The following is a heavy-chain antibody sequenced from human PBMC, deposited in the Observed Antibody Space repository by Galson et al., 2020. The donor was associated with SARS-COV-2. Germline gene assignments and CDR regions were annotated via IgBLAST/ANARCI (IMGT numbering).Heavy chain of an antibody. Sequence: GGSLRLSCAASGFTFSSYGMHWVRQAPGKGLEWVAVISYDGSNKYYADSVKGRFTISRDNSKNTLYLQMNSLRAEDTAVYYCAKDLKRNFWSAEPHIPAPYGMDVWGQGTTVTVSS. CDR3: AKDLKRNFWSAEPHIPAPYGMDV. D-gene: IGHD3-3*01. V-gene: IGHV3-30*18. J-gene: IGHJ6*02. CDR2: ISYDGSNK. CDR1: GFTFSSYG.